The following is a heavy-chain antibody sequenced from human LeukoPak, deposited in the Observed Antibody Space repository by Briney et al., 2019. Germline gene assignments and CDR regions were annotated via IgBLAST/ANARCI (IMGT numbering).Heavy chain of an antibody. CDR2: INAGNGNT. Sequence: ASVRVSCKASGYTFTSYAMHWVRQAPGQRLEWMGWINAGNGNTKYSQKFQGRVTIARDTSASTAYMELSSLRSEDTAVYYCARLSIAVDYGMDVWGQGTTVTVSS. CDR3: ARLSIAVDYGMDV. CDR1: GYTFTSYA. J-gene: IGHJ6*02. V-gene: IGHV1-3*01. D-gene: IGHD6-19*01.